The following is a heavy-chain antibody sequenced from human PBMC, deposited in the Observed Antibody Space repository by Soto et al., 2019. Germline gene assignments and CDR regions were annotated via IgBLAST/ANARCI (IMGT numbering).Heavy chain of an antibody. J-gene: IGHJ4*02. Sequence: QVQLVQSGAEVKKPGASVKVSCKASGYSFTSNGFSWVRQAPGQGLEWMGWISAYNGNTNSAQKFQGRLTMTTDTSTGTAYMELRSLRPDDTAVYFCARDRPWMAADHWGQGTLVTVSS. CDR2: ISAYNGNT. CDR3: ARDRPWMAADH. CDR1: GYSFTSNG. D-gene: IGHD6-25*01. V-gene: IGHV1-18*01.